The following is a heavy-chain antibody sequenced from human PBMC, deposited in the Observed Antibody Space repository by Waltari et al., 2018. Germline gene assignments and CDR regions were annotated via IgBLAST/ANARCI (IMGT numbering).Heavy chain of an antibody. D-gene: IGHD3-9*01. CDR3: TTSTLQVLRYFDKDYSGGAFDI. V-gene: IGHV3-15*01. CDR2: IKSKTDGGTT. CDR1: GFTFSNAW. Sequence: EVQLVESGGGLVKPGGSLRLSCAASGFTFSNAWMSWVRQAPGKGLEWVGRIKSKTDGGTTDYAAPVKGRFTISRDDSKNTLYLQMNSLKTEDTAVYYCTTSTLQVLRYFDKDYSGGAFDIWGQGTMVTVSS. J-gene: IGHJ3*02.